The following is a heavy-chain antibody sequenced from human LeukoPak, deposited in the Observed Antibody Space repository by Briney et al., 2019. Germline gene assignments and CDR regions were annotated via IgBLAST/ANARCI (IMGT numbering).Heavy chain of an antibody. CDR3: ARGLHFRVYDSSDYYPY. D-gene: IGHD3-22*01. V-gene: IGHV3-30*03. J-gene: IGHJ4*02. Sequence: GGSLRLSCAASGFTFSSYGMHWVRQAPGKGLEWVAVISYDGSNKYYADSVKGRFTISRDNAKNSLYLQMNSLRAEDTAVYYCARGLHFRVYDSSDYYPYWGQGTLVTVSS. CDR1: GFTFSSYG. CDR2: ISYDGSNK.